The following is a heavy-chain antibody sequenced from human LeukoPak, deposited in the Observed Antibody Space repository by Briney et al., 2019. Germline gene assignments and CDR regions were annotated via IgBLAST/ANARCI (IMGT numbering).Heavy chain of an antibody. D-gene: IGHD4-11*01. CDR3: ARTFSRLQYGENWFDP. V-gene: IGHV1-3*04. CDR1: GYTFTDYA. CDR2: INTGKGNT. Sequence: ASVKVSCKASGYTFTDYAMHWVRQAPGERLEWMGWINTGKGNTKYSQKLQGRVTMTTDTSTSTAYMELRSLRSDDTAVYYCARTFSRLQYGENWFDPWGQGTLVTVSS. J-gene: IGHJ5*02.